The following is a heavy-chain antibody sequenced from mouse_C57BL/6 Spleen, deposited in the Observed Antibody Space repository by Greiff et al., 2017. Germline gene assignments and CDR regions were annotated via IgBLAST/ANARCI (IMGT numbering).Heavy chain of an antibody. D-gene: IGHD1-1*01. CDR1: GYAFSSSW. CDR2: IYPGDGDT. V-gene: IGHV1-82*01. CDR3: ASERDYYHLFAY. J-gene: IGHJ3*01. Sequence: VQLQQSGPELVKPGASVKISCKASGYAFSSSWINWVKQRPGKGLEWIGRIYPGDGDTNYNGKFKGKATLTADKSSSTAYMQLSSLTSEDSAVYFCASERDYYHLFAYWGQGTLVTVSA.